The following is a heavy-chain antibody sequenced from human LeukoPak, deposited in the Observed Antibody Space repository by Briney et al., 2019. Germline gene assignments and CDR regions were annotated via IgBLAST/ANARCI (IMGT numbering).Heavy chain of an antibody. CDR3: ARDRDPLYYYGSGSYHD. J-gene: IGHJ4*02. D-gene: IGHD3-10*01. Sequence: SQTLSLTCTVSGGSISSGGYYWSWIRQHPGKGLEWIEYIYYSGSTYYNPSLKSRVTISVDTSKNQFSLKLSSVTAADTALYYCARDRDPLYYYGSGSYHDWGQGALVTVSS. CDR2: IYYSGST. V-gene: IGHV4-31*03. CDR1: GGSISSGGYY.